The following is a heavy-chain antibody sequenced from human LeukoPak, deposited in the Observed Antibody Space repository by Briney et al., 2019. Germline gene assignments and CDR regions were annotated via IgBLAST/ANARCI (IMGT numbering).Heavy chain of an antibody. CDR3: ATNRGRYSYGYFDY. CDR1: GGSISSGSDY. J-gene: IGHJ4*02. D-gene: IGHD5-18*01. V-gene: IGHV4-61*02. CDR2: IYRSGST. Sequence: SETLSLTCTVSGGSISSGSDYWSWIRQPAGKGLEWIGRIYRSGSTDYNPSLKSRVTISVDTSKNQFSLKLSSVTAADTAVYYCATNRGRYSYGYFDYWGQGTLVTVSS.